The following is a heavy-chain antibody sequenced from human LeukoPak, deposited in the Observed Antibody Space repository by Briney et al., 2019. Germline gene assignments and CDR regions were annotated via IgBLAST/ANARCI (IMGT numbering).Heavy chain of an antibody. D-gene: IGHD3-9*01. CDR1: DYTFSSYG. J-gene: IGHJ6*03. CDR2: ISAYNGNT. V-gene: IGHV1-18*01. CDR3: ARATPGYSSPGYYYYMDV. Sequence: ASVKVSCKASDYTFSSYGISWVRPAPGQGLEWMGWISAYNGNTNYAQKLQGRVTMTTDTSTSTAYMELRSLRSDDTAVYYCARATPGYSSPGYYYYMDVWGKGTTVTVSS.